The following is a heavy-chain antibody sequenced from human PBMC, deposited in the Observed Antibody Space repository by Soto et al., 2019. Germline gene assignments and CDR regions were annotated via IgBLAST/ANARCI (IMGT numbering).Heavy chain of an antibody. V-gene: IGHV4-39*01. CDR1: GGSVTNSSYY. CDR3: VSQRTTVITQADFDS. D-gene: IGHD4-17*01. Sequence: SETLSLTCTVSGGSVTNSSYYWGWIPQSPGKGLEWIGSVYYRWRSYSKSSFKSLVTISVDTSKNQFSLNLNSVTASDTAVYFCVSQRTTVITQADFDSWRPGPLVTVSS. CDR2: VYYRWRS. J-gene: IGHJ4*02.